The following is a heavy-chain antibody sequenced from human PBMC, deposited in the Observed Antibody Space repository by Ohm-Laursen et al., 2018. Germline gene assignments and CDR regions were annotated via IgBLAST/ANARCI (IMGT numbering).Heavy chain of an antibody. CDR2: ISDSGGST. CDR1: GFTFSSYA. D-gene: IGHD2-2*02. V-gene: IGHV3-23*01. J-gene: IGHJ4*02. Sequence: SLRLSCAASGFTFSSYAMSWVRQAPGKGLEWVSAISDSGGSTYYADSVKGRFTISRDNSKNTLYLEMNSLRAEDTAIYYCAKARSGSSNSCYNYWGQGTLVTVSS. CDR3: AKARSGSSNSCYNY.